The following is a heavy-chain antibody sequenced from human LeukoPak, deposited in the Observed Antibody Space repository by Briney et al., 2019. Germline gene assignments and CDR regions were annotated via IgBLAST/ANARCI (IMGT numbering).Heavy chain of an antibody. CDR3: ARAPTVTKYYFDC. V-gene: IGHV1-46*01. CDR1: GFTFTSYY. CDR2: INPSGGST. D-gene: IGHD4-17*01. Sequence: PGGSLRLSCAASGFTFTSYYMHWVRQAPGQGLEWMGIINPSGGSTSYAQKFQGRVTMTRDTSTSTVYMELSSLRSEDTAVYYCARAPTVTKYYFDCWGQGTLVTVSS. J-gene: IGHJ4*02.